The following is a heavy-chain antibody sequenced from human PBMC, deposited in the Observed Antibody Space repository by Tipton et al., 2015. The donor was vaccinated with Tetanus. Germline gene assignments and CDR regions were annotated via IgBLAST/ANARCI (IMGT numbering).Heavy chain of an antibody. CDR1: GGSFSDGAYY. V-gene: IGHV4-31*03. J-gene: IGHJ2*01. D-gene: IGHD3-3*01. CDR3: ARDPAVLRFLEWLPDWYFAL. CDR2: IYYSGST. Sequence: TLSLTCTVSGGSFSDGAYYWSWIRQHPGKGLEWIGCIYYSGSTIYNPSLKSRVTVSVDTSKNQFSLKLSSVTAADTAVYYCARDPAVLRFLEWLPDWYFALWGRGTLVTVSS.